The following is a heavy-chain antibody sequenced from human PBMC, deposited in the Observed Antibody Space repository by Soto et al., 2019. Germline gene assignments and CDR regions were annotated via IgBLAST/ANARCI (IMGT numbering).Heavy chain of an antibody. D-gene: IGHD2-21*02. V-gene: IGHV1-3*05. CDR3: ARSIVVVTALDY. Sequence: QVQLVQSGAEEKKPGASVKVSCKASGYTFTRYAMLWVLQAPGQRLEWMGWINAGNCNTKYSQKLQGRVTITRDTSARTAYMELRSMRSADTAVYYCARSIVVVTALDYWGQGTLVTVSS. CDR1: GYTFTRYA. CDR2: INAGNCNT. J-gene: IGHJ4*02.